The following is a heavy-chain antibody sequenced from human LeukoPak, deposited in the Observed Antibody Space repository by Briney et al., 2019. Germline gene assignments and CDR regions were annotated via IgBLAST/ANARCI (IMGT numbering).Heavy chain of an antibody. CDR2: ISISSGSI. CDR3: ARGGYSSGWSRSAFDV. D-gene: IGHD6-19*01. J-gene: IGHJ3*01. V-gene: IGHV3-48*02. CDR1: GFTFTSYT. Sequence: GGSLRLSCAASGFTFTSYTMNWVRQAPGKGLEWVSYISISSGSICYADSVKGRFTISRDNAKNSLYLQMNSLRDEDTAMYYCARGGYSSGWSRSAFDVWGQGTMVTVSS.